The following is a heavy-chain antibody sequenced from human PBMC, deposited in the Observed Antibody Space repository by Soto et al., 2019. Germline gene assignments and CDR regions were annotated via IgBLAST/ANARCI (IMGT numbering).Heavy chain of an antibody. D-gene: IGHD2-2*01. CDR1: GGSITSHHYY. V-gene: IGHV4-39*01. J-gene: IGHJ4*02. CDR3: GSGPSTTWIDN. Sequence: SETLSLTCPVSGGSITSHHYYWGWIRQPPGKGLEWIGSIYSGGNTYYNPSLRRRLTIFVDTAKNLISLKLSSVTAADSAIYYCGSGPSTTWIDNWGLGTQVTVSS. CDR2: IYSGGNT.